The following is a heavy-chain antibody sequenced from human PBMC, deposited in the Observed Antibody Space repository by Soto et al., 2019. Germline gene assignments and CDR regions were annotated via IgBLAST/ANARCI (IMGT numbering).Heavy chain of an antibody. D-gene: IGHD1-26*01. CDR3: AKLLSGSYYHAFDI. CDR2: ISYDGSNK. J-gene: IGHJ3*02. CDR1: GFTFSSYG. Sequence: GGSLRLSCAASGFTFSSYGMHWVRQAPGKGLEWVAVISYDGSNKYYADSVKGRFTISRDNSKNTLYLQMNSPRAEDTAVYYCAKLLSGSYYHAFDIWGQGTMVTVSS. V-gene: IGHV3-30*18.